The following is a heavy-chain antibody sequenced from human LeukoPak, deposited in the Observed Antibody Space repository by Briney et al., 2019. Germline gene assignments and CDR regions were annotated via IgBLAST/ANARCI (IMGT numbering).Heavy chain of an antibody. CDR2: ISGSGGST. J-gene: IGHJ4*02. Sequence: GGSLRLSSAASGFTFSSYAMSCVRQAPGKGLEWVSAISGSGGSTYYADSVKGRFTISRDNSKNTLYLQMNSLRAEDTAVYYCAKDRRDGSIDYWGQGTLVTVSS. V-gene: IGHV3-23*01. CDR3: AKDRRDGSIDY. CDR1: GFTFSSYA. D-gene: IGHD5-24*01.